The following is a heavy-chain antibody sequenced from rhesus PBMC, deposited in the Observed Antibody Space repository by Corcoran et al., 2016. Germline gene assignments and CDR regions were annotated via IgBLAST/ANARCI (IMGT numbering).Heavy chain of an antibody. D-gene: IGHD4-29*01. CDR3: LRGGYGSVVDY. CDR1: GYTFTDYY. Sequence: QVQLVQSGAEVKEPGSSVTVSCWTSGYTFTDYYITWVRQAPGRGVEWMEEITTETGDTDFAQRFLGRIILTRDTSTATVDMKVTSLMSEDTAMYYCLRGGYGSVVDYWGQGVLVTVSS. CDR2: ITTETGDT. V-gene: IGHV1-138*01. J-gene: IGHJ4*01.